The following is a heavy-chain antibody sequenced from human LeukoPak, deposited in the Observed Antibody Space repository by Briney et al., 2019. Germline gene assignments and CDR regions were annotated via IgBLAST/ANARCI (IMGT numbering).Heavy chain of an antibody. CDR2: IYWDDDK. CDR1: GFSLSTSGVG. D-gene: IGHD3-3*01. V-gene: IGHV2-5*02. Sequence: KRSGPTLVKPTQTLTLTCTFSGFSLSTSGVGVGWIRQPPGKALEWLALIYWDDDKRYSPSLKSGLTITKDTSKNQVVLTMTNMDPVDTATYYCARYTYYDFWSGPSDAFDIWGQGTMVTVSS. CDR3: ARYTYYDFWSGPSDAFDI. J-gene: IGHJ3*02.